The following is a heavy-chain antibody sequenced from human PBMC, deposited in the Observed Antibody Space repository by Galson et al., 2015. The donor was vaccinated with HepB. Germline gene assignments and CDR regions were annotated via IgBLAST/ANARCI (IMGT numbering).Heavy chain of an antibody. Sequence: SLRLSCAASGFTFSSYGMHWVRQAPGKGLEWVAVISYDGSNKYYADSVKGRFTISRDNSKNTLYLQMNSLRAEDTAVYYCANAIVGATILDYWGQGTLVTVSS. CDR3: ANAIVGATILDY. D-gene: IGHD1-26*01. CDR2: ISYDGSNK. J-gene: IGHJ4*02. CDR1: GFTFSSYG. V-gene: IGHV3-30*18.